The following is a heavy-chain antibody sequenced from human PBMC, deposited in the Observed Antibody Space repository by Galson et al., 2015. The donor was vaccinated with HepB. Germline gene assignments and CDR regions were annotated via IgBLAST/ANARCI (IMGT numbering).Heavy chain of an antibody. D-gene: IGHD3-10*01. CDR3: AKRSASGAYYDS. CDR2: ITASGGDT. Sequence: SLRLSCAASGFTFNNYGMAWVRQAPGKGPEWVPTITASGGDTFYAGSVKGRFTTSRDNSKNMFFLQMNSLRAEDSAEYYCAKRSASGAYYDSWGQGTLVTVSS. J-gene: IGHJ4*02. CDR1: GFTFNNYG. V-gene: IGHV3-23*01.